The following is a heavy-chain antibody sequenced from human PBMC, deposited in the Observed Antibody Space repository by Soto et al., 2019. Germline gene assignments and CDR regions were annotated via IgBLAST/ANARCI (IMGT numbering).Heavy chain of an antibody. Sequence: GGSLRLSCAASGFTFSDYYMSWIRQAPGKGLEWVSYISSSGSTIYYADSVKGRFTISRDNAKNSLYLQMNSLRAEDTALYYCAREQGAGTEAFDIWGQGTMVTVSS. CDR2: ISSSGSTI. V-gene: IGHV3-11*01. CDR3: AREQGAGTEAFDI. D-gene: IGHD6-19*01. J-gene: IGHJ3*02. CDR1: GFTFSDYY.